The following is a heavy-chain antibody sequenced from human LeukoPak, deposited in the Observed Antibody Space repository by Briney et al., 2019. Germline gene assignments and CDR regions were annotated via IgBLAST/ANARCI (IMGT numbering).Heavy chain of an antibody. CDR2: IYYSGST. D-gene: IGHD2-15*01. V-gene: IGHV4-39*01. Sequence: SETLSLTCTVSGGSISSSSCYWGWIRQPPGKGLEWIGSIYYSGSTYYNPSLNSRVTISVDTSKNQFSLKLSSVTAADTAVYYCARHEQVAATLWWFDPWGQGTLVTVSS. J-gene: IGHJ5*02. CDR3: ARHEQVAATLWWFDP. CDR1: GGSISSSSCY.